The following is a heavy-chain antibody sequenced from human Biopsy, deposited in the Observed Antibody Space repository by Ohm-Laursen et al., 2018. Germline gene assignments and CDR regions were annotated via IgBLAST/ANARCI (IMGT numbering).Heavy chain of an antibody. V-gene: IGHV4-59*08. CDR2: VSYSGNT. CDR3: AAYYYDSSGYFYAFHY. D-gene: IGHD3-22*01. CDR1: GVSTSSYF. J-gene: IGHJ4*02. Sequence: SDTLSLTCTVSGVSTSSYFWSWTRQPLGKGLEWIGYVSYSGNTKYNPSLKSRVIISAGTSKNQFSLKLSSVTAADTAMYYCAAYYYDSSGYFYAFHYWGQGTLVTVSS.